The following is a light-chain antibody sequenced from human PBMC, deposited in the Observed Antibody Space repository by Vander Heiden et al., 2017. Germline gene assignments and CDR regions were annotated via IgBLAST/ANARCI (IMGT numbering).Light chain of an antibody. Sequence: QAGLTQPPSVSKDLRQTATLTCTGHSNNVGNQGAAWLQQHQAHPPTLLSYRNNNRPSGISERFSAFRSGNTASLTITGLQPEDEADYYCSAWDSSLSVYVFGTGTKVTVL. CDR2: RNN. J-gene: IGLJ1*01. V-gene: IGLV10-54*04. CDR3: SAWDSSLSVYV. CDR1: SNNVGNQG.